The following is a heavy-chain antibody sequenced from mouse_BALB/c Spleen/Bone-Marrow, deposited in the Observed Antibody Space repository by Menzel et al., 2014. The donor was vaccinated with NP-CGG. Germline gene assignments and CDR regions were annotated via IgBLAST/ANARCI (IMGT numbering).Heavy chain of an antibody. CDR2: ISPGNGDI. D-gene: IGHD1-3*01. J-gene: IGHJ1*01. CDR3: KKLWDFDD. V-gene: IGHV1S53*02. Sequence: VQLQEFDAELVKPGASVKISCKASGYTFTDHAIHWVKQKPEQGLEWIGYISPGNGDIKYNEKFKGKATLTADKSSSTAYIQLNSLTSEDSAVYFCKKLWDFDDWGAGTTVTVSS. CDR1: GYTFTDHA.